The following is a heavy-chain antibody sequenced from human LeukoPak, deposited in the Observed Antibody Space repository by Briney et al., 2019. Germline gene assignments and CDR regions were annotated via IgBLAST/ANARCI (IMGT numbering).Heavy chain of an antibody. Sequence: GGSLRLSCAASGFTFSSYGMHWVRQAPGKGLEWVAVISYDGSNKYYADSVKGRFTISRDNSKNTLYLQMNSLRAEDTAVYYCAKEDHYDSSGLDYWGQGTLVTVSS. V-gene: IGHV3-30*18. D-gene: IGHD3-22*01. CDR1: GFTFSSYG. CDR3: AKEDHYDSSGLDY. CDR2: ISYDGSNK. J-gene: IGHJ4*02.